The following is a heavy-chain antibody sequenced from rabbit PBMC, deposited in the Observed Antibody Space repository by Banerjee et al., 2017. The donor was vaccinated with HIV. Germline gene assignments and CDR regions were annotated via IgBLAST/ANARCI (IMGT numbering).Heavy chain of an antibody. D-gene: IGHD4-1*01. J-gene: IGHJ4*01. CDR3: ARSADNKYICNL. V-gene: IGHV1S40*01. CDR2: IGGGVGGT. CDR1: GFSFSYGYC. Sequence: QSLEESGGDLVKPGASLTLTCTASGFSFSYGYCMCWVRQAPGKGLGWIACIGGGVGGTNYASWAKGQFTIAKTSTTTVTLQMTGLTAADTATYFCARSADNKYICNLWGPGTLVTVS.